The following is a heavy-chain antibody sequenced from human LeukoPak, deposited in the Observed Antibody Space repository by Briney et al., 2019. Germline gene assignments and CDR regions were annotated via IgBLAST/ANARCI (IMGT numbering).Heavy chain of an antibody. J-gene: IGHJ4*02. Sequence: GGSLRLSCAASGFTVSSNYMSWVRQAPGKGLEWVSVIYSGGSTYYADSVKGRFTISRDNSKNTLYLQVNSLRAEDTAVYYCARYDFWSGFDYWGQGTLVTVSS. CDR2: IYSGGST. D-gene: IGHD3-3*01. V-gene: IGHV3-66*01. CDR1: GFTVSSNY. CDR3: ARYDFWSGFDY.